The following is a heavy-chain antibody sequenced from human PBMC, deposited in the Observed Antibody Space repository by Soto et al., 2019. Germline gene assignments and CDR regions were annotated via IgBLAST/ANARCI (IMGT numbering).Heavy chain of an antibody. J-gene: IGHJ5*02. Sequence: EVQLLESGGGLVQPGGSLRLSCAASGFTFSSYAMSWVRQAPGKGLEWVSAISGSGGSTYYADSVKGRFTISRDNSKNTLYLQMNSLRAEDTAVYYCAKIGPVGATLGVDNWFDPWGQGTLVTVSS. CDR2: ISGSGGST. D-gene: IGHD1-26*01. CDR3: AKIGPVGATLGVDNWFDP. V-gene: IGHV3-23*01. CDR1: GFTFSSYA.